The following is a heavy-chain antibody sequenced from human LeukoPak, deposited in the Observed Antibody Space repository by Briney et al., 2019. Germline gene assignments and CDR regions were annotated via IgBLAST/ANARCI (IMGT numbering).Heavy chain of an antibody. CDR2: VSNSGDTT. V-gene: IGHV3-23*01. CDR3: ANIGSSTFGSTGF. J-gene: IGHJ4*02. CDR1: GFTFSTYG. D-gene: IGHD3-16*01. Sequence: GGSLRLSCVASGFTFSTYGMIWVRQAPGKGPEWVSLVSNSGDTTNYTDSVKGRFTISRDNSKNTLYLQMDSLRAEDTAAYYCANIGSSTFGSTGFWGQGTLVTVSS.